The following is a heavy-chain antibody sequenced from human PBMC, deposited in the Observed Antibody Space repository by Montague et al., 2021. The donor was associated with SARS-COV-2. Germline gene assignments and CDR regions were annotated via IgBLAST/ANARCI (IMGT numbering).Heavy chain of an antibody. J-gene: IGHJ4*03. CDR2: VSYSGSG. D-gene: IGHD6-19*01. CDR3: ACHASYSSGLYLEGDFDY. CDR1: GGSISSNN. V-gene: IGHV4-59*08. Sequence: SETLSLTCTVSGGSISSNNWCWVWKRQGQGKEWIGNVSYSGSGNYNSNPKRRGPISVDTSKNQFPLTLSSVTAAATAAYYCACHASYSSGLYLEGDFDYWGQGTLVTVSS.